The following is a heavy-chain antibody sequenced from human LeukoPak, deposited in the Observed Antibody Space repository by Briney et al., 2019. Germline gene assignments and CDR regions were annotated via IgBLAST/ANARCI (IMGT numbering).Heavy chain of an antibody. CDR1: GFTLSSHG. V-gene: IGHV3-30*02. CDR2: IRYDGSNK. J-gene: IGHJ4*02. CDR3: AKKGLSYGLADFDY. Sequence: PGGSLRLSCAASGFTLSSHGMHWVRQAPGKGLEWVAFIRYDGSNKYYADSVKGRFTISRDNSKNTLYLQMNSLRAEDTAVYYCAKKGLSYGLADFDYWGQGTLVTVSS. D-gene: IGHD5-18*01.